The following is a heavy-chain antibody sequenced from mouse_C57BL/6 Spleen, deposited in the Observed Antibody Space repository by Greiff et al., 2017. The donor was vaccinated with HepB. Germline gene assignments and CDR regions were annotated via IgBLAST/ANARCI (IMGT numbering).Heavy chain of an antibody. CDR1: GFSLSTFGMG. CDR2: IWWDDDK. CDR3: ARVLGSSGSSYAMDY. Sequence: QVTLKESGPGILQPSQTLSLTCSFSGFSLSTFGMGVGWIRQPSGKGLEWLAHIWWDDDKYYNPALKSRLTISKDTSKNKVFLKIANVDTAETATYSCARVLGSSGSSYAMDYWGQGASVTVSS. V-gene: IGHV8-8*01. J-gene: IGHJ4*01. D-gene: IGHD3-2*02.